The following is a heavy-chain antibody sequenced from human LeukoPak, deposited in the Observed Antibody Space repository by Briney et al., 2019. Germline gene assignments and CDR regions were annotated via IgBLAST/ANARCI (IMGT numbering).Heavy chain of an antibody. CDR3: ARRAATVVTHDAFDI. CDR1: GGSISSYY. V-gene: IGHV4-59*08. J-gene: IGHJ3*02. Sequence: PSETLSLTCTVSGGSISSYYWSWIRQPPGKGLEWIGNIYYSGSTNYNPSLKSRATISIDTSKNHFSLKLSSVTAADTAVYYCARRAATVVTHDAFDIWGQGTMVTVSS. D-gene: IGHD4-23*01. CDR2: IYYSGST.